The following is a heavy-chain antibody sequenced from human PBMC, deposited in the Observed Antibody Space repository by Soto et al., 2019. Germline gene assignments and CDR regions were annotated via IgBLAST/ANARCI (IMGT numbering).Heavy chain of an antibody. Sequence: GGSLRLSCTASGFTFGDYAMSWFRQAPGKGLEWVGFIRSKAYGGTTEYAASVKGRFTISRDDSKSIAYLQMNSLKTEDTAVYYCTRDLTTVEANPHFWGQGTLVTVSS. V-gene: IGHV3-49*03. D-gene: IGHD4-4*01. CDR1: GFTFGDYA. CDR3: TRDLTTVEANPHF. CDR2: IRSKAYGGTT. J-gene: IGHJ4*02.